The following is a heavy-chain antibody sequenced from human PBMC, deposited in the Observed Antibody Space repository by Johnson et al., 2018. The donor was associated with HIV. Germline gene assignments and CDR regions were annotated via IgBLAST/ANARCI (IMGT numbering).Heavy chain of an antibody. Sequence: QVQLVESGGDLVQPGRSLRLSCAASGFTFSDYYMSWIRQAPGKGLEWVSYISSSGSTIYYADSVKGRFTISRDNSKNTLYLQMNSLRAEDTAVYYCAKAMSPMVRGNIWGQGTMVTVSS. V-gene: IGHV3-11*01. CDR3: AKAMSPMVRGNI. J-gene: IGHJ3*02. D-gene: IGHD3-10*01. CDR2: ISSSGSTI. CDR1: GFTFSDYY.